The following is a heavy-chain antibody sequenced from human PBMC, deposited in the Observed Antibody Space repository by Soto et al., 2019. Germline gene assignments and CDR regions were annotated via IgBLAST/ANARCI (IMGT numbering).Heavy chain of an antibody. CDR2: IIPILGIA. V-gene: IGHV1-69*02. Sequence: QVQLVQSGAEVKKPGSSVKVSCKASGGTFSSYTISWVRQAPGKGLEWMGRIIPILGIANYAQKFQGRVTITADKSTSRAYMELSSLRSEDTAVYYCARGGGQFDYWGQGTLVTVSS. J-gene: IGHJ4*02. D-gene: IGHD1-26*01. CDR1: GGTFSSYT. CDR3: ARGGGQFDY.